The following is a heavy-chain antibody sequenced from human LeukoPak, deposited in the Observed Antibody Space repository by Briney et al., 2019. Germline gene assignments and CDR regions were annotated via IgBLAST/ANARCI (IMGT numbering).Heavy chain of an antibody. Sequence: SETLSLTCTVSGGSISSSSYYWGWIRQPPGKGLEWIGSIYYSGSTYYNPSLKSRVTIDTSKNQFSLKLSSVTAADTAVYYCARADGSGSYYNYYYYYGMDVWGQGTTVTVSS. CDR1: GGSISSSSYY. J-gene: IGHJ6*02. CDR2: IYYSGST. D-gene: IGHD3-10*01. V-gene: IGHV4-39*07. CDR3: ARADGSGSYYNYYYYYGMDV.